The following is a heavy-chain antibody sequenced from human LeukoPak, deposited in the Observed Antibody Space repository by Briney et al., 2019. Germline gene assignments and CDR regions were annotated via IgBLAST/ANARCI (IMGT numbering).Heavy chain of an antibody. V-gene: IGHV1-2*02. Sequence: ASVKVSCKASGYTFTGYYMHWVRQAPGQGLEWMGWINPNSGGTNYAQKFQGRVTMTRDTSISTAYMELSRLRSNDTAVYYCARDPGPTAGYSSSWFDVFDIWGQGTMVTVSS. D-gene: IGHD6-13*01. J-gene: IGHJ3*02. CDR3: ARDPGPTAGYSSSWFDVFDI. CDR1: GYTFTGYY. CDR2: INPNSGGT.